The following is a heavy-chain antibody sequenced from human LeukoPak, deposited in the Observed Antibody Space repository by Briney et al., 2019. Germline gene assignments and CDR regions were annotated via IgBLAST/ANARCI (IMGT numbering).Heavy chain of an antibody. V-gene: IGHV3-7*01. J-gene: IGHJ6*02. D-gene: IGHD4-17*01. CDR3: ARDVPDYGDYAWPMAKRYYYYGMDV. CDR2: IKQDGSEK. CDR1: GFTFSSYW. Sequence: SGGSLRLSCAASGFTFSSYWMSWVRQAPGKGLEWVANIKQDGSEKYYVDSVKGRFTISRDNAKNSLYLQMNSLRAEDTAVYYCARDVPDYGDYAWPMAKRYYYYGMDVWGQGTTVTVSS.